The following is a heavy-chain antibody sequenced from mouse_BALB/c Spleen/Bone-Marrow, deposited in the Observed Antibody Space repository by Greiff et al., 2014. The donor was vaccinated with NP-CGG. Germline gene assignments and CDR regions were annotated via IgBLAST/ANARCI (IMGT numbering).Heavy chain of an antibody. CDR2: ISNLAYST. J-gene: IGHJ4*01. D-gene: IGHD2-1*01. V-gene: IGHV5-15*02. CDR1: GFTFSDYG. Sequence: EVHLVESGGALVQPGGSRKLSCAASGFTFSDYGMAWVRQAPGKGPEWVAFISNLAYSTYYTDTVTGRFTISRENAKNTLYLEMSSLRSEDTAMYYCARETTRGAMDYWGQGTSVTVSS. CDR3: ARETTRGAMDY.